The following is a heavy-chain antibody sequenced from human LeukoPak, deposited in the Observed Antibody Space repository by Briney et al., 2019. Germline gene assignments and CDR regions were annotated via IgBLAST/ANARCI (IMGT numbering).Heavy chain of an antibody. CDR3: AKVKGWYGEGYFDY. CDR2: IYSGGNT. CDR1: GFTVSSNY. V-gene: IGHV3-53*01. Sequence: GGSLRLSCAASGFTVSSNYMSWVRQAPGKGLECVSVIYSGGNTYYADSVKGRFTISRDISKNTLFLQMTSLTAEDTALYYCAKVKGWYGEGYFDYWGQGSLVTVSS. J-gene: IGHJ4*02. D-gene: IGHD3-10*01.